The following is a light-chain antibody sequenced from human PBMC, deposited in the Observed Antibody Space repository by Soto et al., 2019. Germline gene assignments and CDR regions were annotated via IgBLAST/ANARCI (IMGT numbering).Light chain of an antibody. V-gene: IGLV1-40*01. CDR1: SSNIGAGYD. CDR3: QSHDSSLSVWV. J-gene: IGLJ3*02. Sequence: QSVLTQPPSVSGAPGQRVTMSCTGSSSNIGAGYDVHWYQHLPGTAPKLLIYGNSNRPSGVPDRFSGSTSGTSASLAITGLQAEDAADYYCQSHDSSLSVWVFGGGTQLTVL. CDR2: GNS.